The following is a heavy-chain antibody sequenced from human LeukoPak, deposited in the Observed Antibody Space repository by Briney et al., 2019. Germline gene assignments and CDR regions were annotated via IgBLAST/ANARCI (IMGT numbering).Heavy chain of an antibody. Sequence: PGGSLRLSCCASGLTFRSYGMHWVRQAPGKGLGWVAFIRYDGNSNYYADSVKGRFTISRDNSRSTLYLQMNSLRAEDTAVYYCAKEEVISGNHGVYFDYWGQGTLVTVSS. CDR3: AKEEVISGNHGVYFDY. V-gene: IGHV3-30*02. J-gene: IGHJ4*02. CDR2: IRYDGNSN. D-gene: IGHD3-22*01. CDR1: GLTFRSYG.